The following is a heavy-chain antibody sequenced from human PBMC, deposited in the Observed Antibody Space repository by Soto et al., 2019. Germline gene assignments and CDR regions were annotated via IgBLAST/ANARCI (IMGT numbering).Heavy chain of an antibody. CDR1: GGSISSGGYY. J-gene: IGHJ4*02. D-gene: IGHD2-8*01. CDR2: IYYSGST. CDR3: ARGSSMVYAIALPFYFDY. Sequence: QVQLQESGPGLVKPSQTLSLTCTVSGGSISSGGYYWSWIRQHPRKGLEWIGYIYYSGSTYNNLSLKSRVIISVDMSKNQFSLKLSSVTAADTAVYYCARGSSMVYAIALPFYFDYWGQGTLVTVSS. V-gene: IGHV4-31*03.